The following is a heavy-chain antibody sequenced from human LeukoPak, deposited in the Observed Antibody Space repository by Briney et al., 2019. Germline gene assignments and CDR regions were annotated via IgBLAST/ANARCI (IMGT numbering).Heavy chain of an antibody. CDR3: ARALPPYYYDSSGYSGDAFDI. D-gene: IGHD3-22*01. CDR2: TYYTSKWYN. Sequence: SQTLSLTCVISGDSVSNNRAAWNWIRQSPSRGLEWLGRTYYTSKWYNDYAVSVKSRITINPDTSKNQFSLQLNSVTPEDTAVYYCARALPPYYYDSSGYSGDAFDIWGQGTMVTVSS. CDR1: GDSVSNNRAA. J-gene: IGHJ3*02. V-gene: IGHV6-1*01.